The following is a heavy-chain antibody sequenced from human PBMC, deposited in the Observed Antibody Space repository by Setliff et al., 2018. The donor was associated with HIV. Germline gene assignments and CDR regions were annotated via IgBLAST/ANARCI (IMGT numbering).Heavy chain of an antibody. V-gene: IGHV3-23*01. J-gene: IGHJ4*02. D-gene: IGHD6-19*01. CDR3: TKKAAKGQWRVDLYFDS. Sequence: GGSLRLSCAASGFTFSNYVMCWVRQTPGKGLEWVSGISSGGGRTYHADSVKGRFTISRGDSKNTLYLQMSSLRVEDTAVYYCTKKAAKGQWRVDLYFDSWGQGTLVTVSS. CDR2: ISSGGGRT. CDR1: GFTFSNYV.